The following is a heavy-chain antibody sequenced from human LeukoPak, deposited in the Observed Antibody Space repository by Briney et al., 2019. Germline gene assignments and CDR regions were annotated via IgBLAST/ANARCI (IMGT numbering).Heavy chain of an antibody. Sequence: AGGSLRLSCAASGFTFDDYAMHWVRQAPGKGLEWVSYISSGGSTIYYADSVKGRFTISRDNARNSLYLQMNSLRDGDTAVYYCARGCSSGWCLDFWGQGTLVTVSS. CDR3: ARGCSSGWCLDF. D-gene: IGHD6-19*01. CDR1: GFTFDDYA. J-gene: IGHJ4*02. CDR2: ISSGGSTI. V-gene: IGHV3-48*03.